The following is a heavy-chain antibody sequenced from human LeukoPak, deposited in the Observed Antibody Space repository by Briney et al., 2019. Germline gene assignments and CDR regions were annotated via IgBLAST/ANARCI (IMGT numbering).Heavy chain of an antibody. Sequence: QSGGSLRLSCAASGFTFDDYAMHWVRQAPGKGLEWVSGISWNSGSIGYADSVKGRFTISRDNAKNSLYLQMNSLRAEDTALYSCAKDLAVAGSNYYGMDVWGQGTTVTVSS. V-gene: IGHV3-9*01. CDR1: GFTFDDYA. J-gene: IGHJ6*02. CDR2: ISWNSGSI. CDR3: AKDLAVAGSNYYGMDV. D-gene: IGHD6-19*01.